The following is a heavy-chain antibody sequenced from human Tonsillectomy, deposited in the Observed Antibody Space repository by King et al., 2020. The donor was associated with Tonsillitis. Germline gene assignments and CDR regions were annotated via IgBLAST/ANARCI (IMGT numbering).Heavy chain of an antibody. V-gene: IGHV3-33*08. CDR3: ASDVGSSSQANTGFDP. CDR1: GFTFSSYG. Sequence: VQLVESGGGVVQPGRSLRLSCAASGFTFSSYGMHWVRQAPGKGLEWVAVIWYEGSNKYYADSVKGRFTISRDNSKNTLYLQMNSLRAEDTAGYYCASDVGSSSQANTGFDPWGQGTLVTVSS. J-gene: IGHJ5*02. CDR2: IWYEGSNK. D-gene: IGHD6-13*01.